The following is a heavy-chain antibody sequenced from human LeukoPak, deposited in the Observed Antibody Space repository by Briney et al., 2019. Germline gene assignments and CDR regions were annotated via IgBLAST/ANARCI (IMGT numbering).Heavy chain of an antibody. D-gene: IGHD1-26*01. CDR3: ATLLRLSIVGASSHFDY. CDR2: ISAYNGNT. CDR1: GYTFTSHG. Sequence: ASVKVSCKASGYTFTSHGISWVRQAPGQGLEWMGWISAYNGNTNYAQKLQGRVTMTTDTSTSTAYMELSSLRSEDTAVYYCATLLRLSIVGASSHFDYWGQGTLVTVSS. J-gene: IGHJ4*02. V-gene: IGHV1-18*01.